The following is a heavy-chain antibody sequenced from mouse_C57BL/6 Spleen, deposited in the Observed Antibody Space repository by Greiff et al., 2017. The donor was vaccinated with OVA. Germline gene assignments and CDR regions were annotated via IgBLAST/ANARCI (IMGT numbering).Heavy chain of an antibody. CDR2: ILPDEREK. CDR3: ARRRDGDQDAMDY. CDR1: GYTFTSYW. Sequence: QVQLQQPGAELVKPGASVKVSCKASGYTFTSYWMHWVKQRPGQGLAWIGRILPDEREKKQHQQLKGKATLTVDKSSSTAYMQLSSLTSEDSAVYYDARRRDGDQDAMDYWGQGTSVTVSS. D-gene: IGHD3-3*01. J-gene: IGHJ4*01. V-gene: IGHV1-74*01.